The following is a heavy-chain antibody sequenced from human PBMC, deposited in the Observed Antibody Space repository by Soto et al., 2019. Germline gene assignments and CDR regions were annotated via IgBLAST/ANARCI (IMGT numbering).Heavy chain of an antibody. V-gene: IGHV3-74*01. CDR1: GFTFSSYW. Sequence: GGSLRLSCAASGFTFSSYWMHWVRQAPGKGLVWVSRINSDGSSTSYADSVKGRFTISRDNAKNTLYLQMNRLRAEDTAVYYCARDGIAVAGFYYYYYYYMDVWGKGTTVTVSS. CDR3: ARDGIAVAGFYYYYYYYMDV. J-gene: IGHJ6*03. CDR2: INSDGSST. D-gene: IGHD6-19*01.